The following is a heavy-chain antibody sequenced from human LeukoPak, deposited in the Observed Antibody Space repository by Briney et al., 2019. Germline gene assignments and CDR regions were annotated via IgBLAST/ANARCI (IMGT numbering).Heavy chain of an antibody. Sequence: ASVKVSCKTFGYIFTGYYVHWVRQAPGQGLEWMGWINPNGGATTYGQKFQGRVTMTRDTSINTAYMGLSRLTSDDTAVYYCARDGERRTPAAAGNGEVDYWGQGTLVTVSS. J-gene: IGHJ4*02. CDR3: ARDGERRTPAAAGNGEVDY. CDR1: GYIFTGYY. CDR2: INPNGGAT. D-gene: IGHD6-13*01. V-gene: IGHV1-2*02.